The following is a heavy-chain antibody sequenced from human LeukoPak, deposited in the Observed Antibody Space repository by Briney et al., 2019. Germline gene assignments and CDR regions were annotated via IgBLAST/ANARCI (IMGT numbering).Heavy chain of an antibody. CDR3: ARAPFATTQYYFDY. V-gene: IGHV4-59*01. CDR1: GGSFSGYY. D-gene: IGHD1-14*01. J-gene: IGHJ4*02. CDR2: IYYSGST. Sequence: PSETLSLTCAVYGGSFSGYYWSWIRQPPGKGLEWIGYIYYSGSTNYNPSLKSRVTISVDTSKNQFSLKLSSVTAADTAVYYCARAPFATTQYYFDYWGQGTLVTVSS.